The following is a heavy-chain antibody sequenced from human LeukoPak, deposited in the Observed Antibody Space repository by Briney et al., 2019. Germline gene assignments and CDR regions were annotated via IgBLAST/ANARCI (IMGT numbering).Heavy chain of an antibody. CDR3: ARSMAPSGSLYFQH. CDR1: GYTFTGYY. CDR2: INSKSGGT. Sequence: ASVKVSCKASGYTFTGYYMHWVRQAPRQGLEWMGWINSKSGGTNYAQKFQGRVTMTRDTSISAAYMELSRLRSDDTAVYYCARSMAPSGSLYFQHWGQGTLVTVSS. J-gene: IGHJ1*01. V-gene: IGHV1-2*02. D-gene: IGHD6-13*01.